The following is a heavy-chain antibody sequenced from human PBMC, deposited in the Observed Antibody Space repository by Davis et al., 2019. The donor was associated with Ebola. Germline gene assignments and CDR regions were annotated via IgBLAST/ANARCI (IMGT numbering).Heavy chain of an antibody. CDR1: GFTFSSYA. Sequence: GESLKISCAASGFTFSSYAMHWVRQAPGKGLEWVAVISYDGSNKYYADSVKGRFTISRDNAKNSLYLQMNSLRDEDTAVYYCARVHSSSWYSYYYSMDVWGKGTTVTVSS. CDR2: ISYDGSNK. CDR3: ARVHSSSWYSYYYSMDV. V-gene: IGHV3-30*04. J-gene: IGHJ6*04. D-gene: IGHD6-13*01.